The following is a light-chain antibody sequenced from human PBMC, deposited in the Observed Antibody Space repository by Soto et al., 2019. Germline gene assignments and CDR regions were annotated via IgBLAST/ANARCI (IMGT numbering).Light chain of an antibody. CDR2: DDR. Sequence: QSALTQPASVSGSPGQSITISCTGTSSDVGGYDYVSWYQQPPGNAPILMIYDDRNRPAGVANSCSGSKSCNTASLTISGLQAEDDDDYDGGSDTGSSSVVFGGGTKLTVL. V-gene: IGLV2-14*01. CDR3: GSDTGSSSVV. CDR1: SSDVGGYDY. J-gene: IGLJ2*01.